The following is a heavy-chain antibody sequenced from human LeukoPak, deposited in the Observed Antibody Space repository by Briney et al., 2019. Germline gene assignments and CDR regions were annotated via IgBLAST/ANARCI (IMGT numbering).Heavy chain of an antibody. D-gene: IGHD6-13*01. Sequence: GASVKVSCKASGYTFTSYGISWVRQAPGQGLEWMGWVSAYNGNTNYAQKLQGRVTMTTDTSTSTAYRELRSLRSDDTAVYYCARVTGYSSRYFDYWGQGTLVTVSS. CDR1: GYTFTSYG. V-gene: IGHV1-18*01. CDR3: ARVTGYSSRYFDY. J-gene: IGHJ4*02. CDR2: VSAYNGNT.